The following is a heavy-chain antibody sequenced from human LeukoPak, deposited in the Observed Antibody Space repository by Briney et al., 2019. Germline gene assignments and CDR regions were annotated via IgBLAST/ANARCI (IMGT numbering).Heavy chain of an antibody. V-gene: IGHV3-53*01. CDR3: ARGFANGDYTLDY. CDR1: GFTVSRNY. J-gene: IGHJ4*02. CDR2: LYRGGST. D-gene: IGHD4-17*01. Sequence: GGSLRLSCAASGFTVSRNYMNWVRQAPGKGLEWVSVLYRGGSTYYADSVEGRFTISRDNSKNTLSLQMNSLRADDTAVYYCARGFANGDYTLDYWGQGTLVTASS.